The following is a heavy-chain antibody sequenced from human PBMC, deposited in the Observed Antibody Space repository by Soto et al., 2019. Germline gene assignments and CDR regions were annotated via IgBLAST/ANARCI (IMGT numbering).Heavy chain of an antibody. D-gene: IGHD3-10*01. Sequence: PSETLSLTCTVSGGSISSGDYCWSWIRQPPGKGLEWIGYIYYSGSTYYNPSLKSRVTISVDTSKNQFSLRLSSVTAADTAVYYCARTNVLLWFGESPGYFDYWGQGTLVTVSS. J-gene: IGHJ4*02. CDR1: GGSISSGDYC. V-gene: IGHV4-30-4*01. CDR2: IYYSGST. CDR3: ARTNVLLWFGESPGYFDY.